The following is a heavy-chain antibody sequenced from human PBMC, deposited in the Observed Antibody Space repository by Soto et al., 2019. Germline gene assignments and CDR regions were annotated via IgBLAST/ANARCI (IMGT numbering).Heavy chain of an antibody. CDR2: TRNKANGYTT. Sequence: EVQLVESGGGLVQPGGSLRLSCAASGFTFSDHYIDWVRQAPGKGLEWVGRTRNKANGYTTQYAASVKGRFTISRDDSKNSLYLQMNSLQIEDTAVYYCARGRYGDYQFDYWGQGTLVTVSS. J-gene: IGHJ4*02. CDR1: GFTFSDHY. CDR3: ARGRYGDYQFDY. V-gene: IGHV3-72*01. D-gene: IGHD4-17*01.